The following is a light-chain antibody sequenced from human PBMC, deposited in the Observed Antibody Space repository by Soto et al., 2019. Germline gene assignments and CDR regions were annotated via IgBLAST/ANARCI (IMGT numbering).Light chain of an antibody. Sequence: QSALTQPASVSGSPGQSVTISCTATSSDVGDFEYVSWYQQHPGEAPKLIIYEVSHRPSGISDRFSGSRSGDTASLTISGLQADDEADYFCHSHTTRNSLVFGTGTKLTVL. V-gene: IGLV2-14*01. J-gene: IGLJ1*01. CDR2: EVS. CDR3: HSHTTRNSLV. CDR1: SSDVGDFEY.